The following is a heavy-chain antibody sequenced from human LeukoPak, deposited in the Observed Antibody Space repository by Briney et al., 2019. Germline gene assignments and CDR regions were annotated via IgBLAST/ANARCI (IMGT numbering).Heavy chain of an antibody. Sequence: PGGCLRLSSAASRSTFTTYAMSSVRQAPGKGLECVSGISGSGDSTYYADSVTGRFTISRDNSKNTLYLQMNSLRAGDTAVYYCAKARSSSPNVFYIWGQGTMVTVSS. D-gene: IGHD6-13*01. V-gene: IGHV3-23*01. CDR1: RSTFTTYA. CDR2: ISGSGDST. CDR3: AKARSSSPNVFYI. J-gene: IGHJ3*02.